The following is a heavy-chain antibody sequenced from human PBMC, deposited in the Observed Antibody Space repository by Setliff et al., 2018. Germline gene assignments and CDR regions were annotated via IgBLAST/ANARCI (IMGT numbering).Heavy chain of an antibody. CDR1: GGFTSSFY. J-gene: IGHJ4*02. D-gene: IGHD5-12*01. CDR3: ARLGGLVVATMPFDY. V-gene: IGHV4-59*01. CDR2: VDHSGST. Sequence: KTSETLSLTCTISGGFTSSFYWSWIRQAPGKGLEWIGYVDHSGSTNFSPSLKSRGTISVDTSKTQVSLTLTSVTAADTAVYYCARLGGLVVATMPFDYWGQGILVTVSS.